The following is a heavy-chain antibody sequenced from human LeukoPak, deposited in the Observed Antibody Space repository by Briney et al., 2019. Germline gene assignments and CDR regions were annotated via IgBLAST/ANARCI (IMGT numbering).Heavy chain of an antibody. CDR1: GYTFNVYY. Sequence: EASVKVSCKASGYTFNVYYIHWVRQAPGQGLEWMAWINPNSGGTDYADRFQGRVTVTRDTSISTGYMELTRLRSDDTAVYYCARDQEEYYYDSSGHFDYWGQGTLVTVSS. CDR3: ARDQEEYYYDSSGHFDY. V-gene: IGHV1-2*02. D-gene: IGHD3-22*01. J-gene: IGHJ4*02. CDR2: INPNSGGT.